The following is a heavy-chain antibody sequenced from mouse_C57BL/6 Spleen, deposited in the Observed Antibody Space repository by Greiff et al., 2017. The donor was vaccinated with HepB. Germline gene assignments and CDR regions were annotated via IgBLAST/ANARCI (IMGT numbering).Heavy chain of an antibody. CDR1: GFTFSSYT. V-gene: IGHV5-9*01. CDR2: ISGGGGNT. Sequence: DVMLVESGGGLVKPGGSLKLSCAASGFTFSSYTMSWVRQTPEKRLEWVATISGGGGNTYYPDSVKGRFTISRDNAKNTLYLQMSSLRSEDTALYYCARQGNDYLDYWGQGTTLTVSS. CDR3: ARQGNDYLDY. J-gene: IGHJ2*01. D-gene: IGHD2-3*01.